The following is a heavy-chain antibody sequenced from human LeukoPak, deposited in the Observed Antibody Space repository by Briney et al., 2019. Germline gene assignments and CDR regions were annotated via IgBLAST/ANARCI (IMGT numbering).Heavy chain of an antibody. CDR1: GGTFSSYA. V-gene: IGHV1-69*01. J-gene: IGHJ4*02. D-gene: IGHD3-22*01. CDR3: ARSEGQTYYYDSSGYYRDY. CDR2: IIPIFGTA. Sequence: SVKASCKASGGTFSSYAISWVRQAPGQGLEWMGGIIPIFGTANYAQKFQGRVTITADESTSTAYMELSSLRSEDTAVYYCARSEGQTYYYDSSGYYRDYWGQGTLVTVSS.